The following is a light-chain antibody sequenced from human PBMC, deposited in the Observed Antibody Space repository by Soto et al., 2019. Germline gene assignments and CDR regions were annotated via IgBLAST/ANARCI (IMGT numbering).Light chain of an antibody. Sequence: VIWMNQSRSLLSASTGDRVTISCRMSQGISSYLAGYQQKPGKAPELLIYAASTLQIGVPSRFSGSVSGTDFILANSCLHYEDSATYWCRQYYSFPLTCGGGPKAEIK. CDR3: RQYYSFPLT. J-gene: IGKJ4*01. CDR1: QGISSY. CDR2: AAS. V-gene: IGKV1D-8*01.